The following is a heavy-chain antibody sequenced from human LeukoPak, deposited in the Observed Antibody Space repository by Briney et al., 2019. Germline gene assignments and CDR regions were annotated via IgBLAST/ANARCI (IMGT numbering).Heavy chain of an antibody. CDR3: AKDGYRDRYDL. V-gene: IGHV3-74*01. CDR2: INSDESST. D-gene: IGHD5-12*01. J-gene: IGHJ2*01. CDR1: GFTFSSYW. Sequence: GGSLRLSCAASGFTFSSYWMHWVRQAPGKGLVWVSRINSDESSTSYADSVKGRFTISRDNAKNTLYLQMNSLRAEDTAVYYCAKDGYRDRYDLWGRGTLVTVSS.